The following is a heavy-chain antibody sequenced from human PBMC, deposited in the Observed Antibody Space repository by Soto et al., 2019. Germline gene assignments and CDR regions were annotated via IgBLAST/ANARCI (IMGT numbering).Heavy chain of an antibody. CDR3: ARDEYYYDGSAFYYWAY. D-gene: IGHD3-22*01. Sequence: ASVKVSCKASGYTFTSYAMHWVRQAPGQRLEWMGWINAGNGNTKYSQKFQGRVTITRDTSASTAYMELRSLRSDDTAVYFCARDEYYYDGSAFYYWAYWGQGTLVTVSS. J-gene: IGHJ4*02. CDR2: INAGNGNT. V-gene: IGHV1-3*01. CDR1: GYTFTSYA.